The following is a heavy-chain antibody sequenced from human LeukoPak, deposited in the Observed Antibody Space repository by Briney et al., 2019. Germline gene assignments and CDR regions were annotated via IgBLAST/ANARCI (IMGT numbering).Heavy chain of an antibody. D-gene: IGHD1-26*01. J-gene: IGHJ4*02. CDR2: INAGNGNT. CDR3: ARDSELRYFDY. V-gene: IGHV1-3*01. Sequence: ASVKVSRKASGYTFTSYAMHWVRQAPGQRLEWMGWINAGNGNTKYSQKFQGRVTITRDTSASTAYMELSSLRSEDTAVYYCARDSELRYFDYWGQGTLVTVSS. CDR1: GYTFTSYA.